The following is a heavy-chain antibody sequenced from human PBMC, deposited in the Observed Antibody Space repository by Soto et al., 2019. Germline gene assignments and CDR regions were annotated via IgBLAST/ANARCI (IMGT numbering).Heavy chain of an antibody. D-gene: IGHD2-21*01. J-gene: IGHJ4*02. CDR1: GFTFSNYG. CDR3: AKEMIASTLADFFDY. Sequence: EVQLLESGGGLIQPGGSLRLSCEASGFTFSNYGMTWVRLAPGKELEWVSTISGSGGRTFYADPVKGRFTISRDNSKNTLYLQMKSLRAEDTAVYYCAKEMIASTLADFFDYWGQGTLVTVSS. V-gene: IGHV3-23*01. CDR2: ISGSGGRT.